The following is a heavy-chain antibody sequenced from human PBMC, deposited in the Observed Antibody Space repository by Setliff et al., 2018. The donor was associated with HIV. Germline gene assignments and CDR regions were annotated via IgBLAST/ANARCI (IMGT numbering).Heavy chain of an antibody. CDR3: ARTPTREWFLRAYFDY. CDR2: IFSTDEK. D-gene: IGHD3-3*01. Sequence: SGPTLVNPTETLTLTCTVSGFSLSNARMGVSWIRQPPGKALEWLAHIFSTDEKSYSTSLKSRLTISKDTSKSQVVLTMTNMDPVDTATYYCARTPTREWFLRAYFDYWGQGTLVTVSS. V-gene: IGHV2-26*01. CDR1: GFSLSNARMG. J-gene: IGHJ4*02.